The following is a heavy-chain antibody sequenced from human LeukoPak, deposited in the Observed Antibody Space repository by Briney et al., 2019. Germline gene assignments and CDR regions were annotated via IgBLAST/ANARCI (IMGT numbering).Heavy chain of an antibody. CDR1: GFTFSTYW. J-gene: IGHJ4*02. CDR3: ARDSVRAGYFDY. Sequence: GGSLRLSCSASGFTFSTYWMSWVRQAPGKGLEWVSTIIGNGGTTFYADSVKGRFTISRDNSKNTLYLQMNSLRAEDTAVYYCARDSVRAGYFDYWGQGTLVTVSS. V-gene: IGHV3-23*01. D-gene: IGHD3-10*01. CDR2: IIGNGGTT.